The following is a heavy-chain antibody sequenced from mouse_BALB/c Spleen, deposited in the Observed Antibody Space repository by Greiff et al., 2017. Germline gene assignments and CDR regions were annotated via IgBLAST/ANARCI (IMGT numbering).Heavy chain of an antibody. V-gene: IGHV5-6-5*01. J-gene: IGHJ4*01. CDR2: ISSGGST. Sequence: DVMLVESGGGLVKPGGSLKLSCAASGFTFSSYAMSWVRQTPEKRLEWVASISSGGSTYYPDSVKGRFTISRDNARNILYLQMSSLRSEDTAMYYCARRGTYYYAMDYWGQGTSVTVSS. D-gene: IGHD3-3*01. CDR3: ARRGTYYYAMDY. CDR1: GFTFSSYA.